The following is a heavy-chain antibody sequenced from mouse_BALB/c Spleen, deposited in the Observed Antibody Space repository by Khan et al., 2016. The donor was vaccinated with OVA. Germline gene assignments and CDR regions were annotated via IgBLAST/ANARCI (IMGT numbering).Heavy chain of an antibody. Sequence: VELVQSGAELAKPGASVTMSCKASGYTFTSYWMHWVKQRPGQGLEWIGYINPTSGYTDYNQKFKDKATLTADKSSSTAYMQLGSLTSDDSAVYYCARDRIDYWGQGTTVTVSS. CDR1: GYTFTSYW. CDR2: INPTSGYT. CDR3: ARDRIDY. V-gene: IGHV1-7*01. J-gene: IGHJ2*01.